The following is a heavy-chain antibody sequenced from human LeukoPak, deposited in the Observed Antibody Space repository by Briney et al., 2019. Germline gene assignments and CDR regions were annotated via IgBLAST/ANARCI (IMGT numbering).Heavy chain of an antibody. CDR1: GFTVGNSY. D-gene: IGHD3-9*01. J-gene: IGHJ4*02. V-gene: IGHV3-53*01. Sequence: GGSLRLSCTVSGFTVGNSYMSWVRQAPGKGLEWVALMYSRGSSHYADSVRGRFTISRDNAKNSLYLQMNSLRAEDTAVYYCARGADILTGHGPFDYWGQGTLVTVSS. CDR3: ARGADILTGHGPFDY. CDR2: MYSRGSS.